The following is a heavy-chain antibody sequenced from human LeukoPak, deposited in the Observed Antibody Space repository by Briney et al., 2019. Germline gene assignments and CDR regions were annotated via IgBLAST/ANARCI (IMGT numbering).Heavy chain of an antibody. D-gene: IGHD2-15*01. CDR2: INRDGSST. V-gene: IGHV3-74*03. CDR3: ARNPDKYCSGSECYYYYYMDV. CDR1: GFTLSNHW. J-gene: IGHJ6*03. Sequence: GGSLRLSCVVSGFTLSNHWMNWVRQVPGRGLVWVARINRDGSSTTYADSVKGRFTISRDNARNTLYLQMNSLRAEDTAVYYCARNPDKYCSGSECYYYYYMDVWGKGTTVAVSS.